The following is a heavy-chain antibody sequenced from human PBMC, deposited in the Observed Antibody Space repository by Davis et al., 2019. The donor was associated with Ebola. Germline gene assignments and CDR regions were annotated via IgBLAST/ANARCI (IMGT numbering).Heavy chain of an antibody. J-gene: IGHJ4*02. CDR2: INAGNGNT. CDR1: GYTFTNYG. V-gene: IGHV1-3*01. D-gene: IGHD3-10*01. CDR3: ARGRPLWFGELLQTSTPFDY. Sequence: ASVKVSCKASGYTFTNYGISWVRQAPGQGLEWMGWINAGNGNTKYSQKFQGRVTITRDTSASTAYMELSSLRSEDTAVYYCARGRPLWFGELLQTSTPFDYWGQGTLVTVSS.